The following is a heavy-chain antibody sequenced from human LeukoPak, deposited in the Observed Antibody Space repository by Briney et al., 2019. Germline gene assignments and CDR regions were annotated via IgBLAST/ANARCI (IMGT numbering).Heavy chain of an antibody. J-gene: IGHJ4*02. V-gene: IGHV1-8*01. Sequence: ASVKVSCKASGYTFTSYDINWVRQATGQGLEWMGWMNPNSGNTGYAQKFQGRVTMTRNTSISTAYMELSSLRSEDTAVYYSARDSGRWYYDTSGVWGYYFEYWGQGTLVSVSS. D-gene: IGHD3-22*01. CDR2: MNPNSGNT. CDR1: GYTFTSYD. CDR3: ARDSGRWYYDTSGVWGYYFEY.